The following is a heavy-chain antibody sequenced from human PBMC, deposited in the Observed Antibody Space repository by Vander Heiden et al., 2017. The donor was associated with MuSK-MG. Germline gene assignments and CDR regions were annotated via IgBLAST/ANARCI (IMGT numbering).Heavy chain of an antibody. V-gene: IGHV4-30-4*08. Sequence: QVQLQESGPGLVKPSQTLSLTCTLSGGSISSGDYYWSWIRPPPGKGREWIGYSYNSGRTDNNPSIKSRVTRAVDTSKNQFSLKLSSVTAADTAVHYCASSTSCEIVDYVCRAGWYDPWGQGTLVTVSS. D-gene: IGHD3-16*01. CDR1: GGSISSGDYY. J-gene: IGHJ5*02. CDR3: ASSTSCEIVDYVCRAGWYDP. CDR2: SYNSGRT.